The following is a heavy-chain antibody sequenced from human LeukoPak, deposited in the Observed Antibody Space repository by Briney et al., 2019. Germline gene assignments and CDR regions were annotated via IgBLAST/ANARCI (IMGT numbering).Heavy chain of an antibody. D-gene: IGHD3-3*01. CDR3: ACFWSGPYYFDY. Sequence: SETLSLTCTVSGGSISSSSYYWGWTRQPPGQGLEWIGSTYYSGSTYYNPSLKSRVTISVDTSKNQFSLKLSSVAAADTAVYYCACFWSGPYYFDYWGQGTLVTVSS. CDR2: TYYSGST. J-gene: IGHJ4*02. V-gene: IGHV4-39*01. CDR1: GGSISSSSYY.